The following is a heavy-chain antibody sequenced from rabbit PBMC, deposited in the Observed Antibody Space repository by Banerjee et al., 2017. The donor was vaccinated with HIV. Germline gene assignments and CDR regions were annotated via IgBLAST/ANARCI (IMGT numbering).Heavy chain of an antibody. D-gene: IGHD8-1*01. CDR1: GIDLSSYYY. CDR3: ARRDAGSGYGMGL. J-gene: IGHJ4*01. Sequence: QSLEESGGGLVKPGGTLTLTCKASGIDLSSYYYMCWVRQAPGKGLEWIACIYTGDGNTYYASWAKGRFTITKTSSTTVTLQMTSLTAADTATYFCARRDAGSGYGMGLWGPGTLVTVS. CDR2: IYTGDGNT. V-gene: IGHV1S40*01.